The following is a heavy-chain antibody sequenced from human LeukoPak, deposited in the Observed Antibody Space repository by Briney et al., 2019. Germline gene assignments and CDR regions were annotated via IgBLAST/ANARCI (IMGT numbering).Heavy chain of an antibody. CDR3: AKGPRALEHSTQRFDN. CDR2: IYYSGST. CDR1: GGSISSYY. Sequence: SETLSLTCTVSGGSISSYYWSWIRQPPGKGLEWIGYIYYSGSTNYNPSLKSRVTISVDTSKNQFSLKLSSVTAADTAVYYCAKGPRALEHSTQRFDNWGQGTLVTISS. V-gene: IGHV4-59*01. D-gene: IGHD1/OR15-1a*01. J-gene: IGHJ4*02.